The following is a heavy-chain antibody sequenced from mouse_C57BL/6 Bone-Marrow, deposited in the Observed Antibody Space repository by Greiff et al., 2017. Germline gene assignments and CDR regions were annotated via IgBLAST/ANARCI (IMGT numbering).Heavy chain of an antibody. Sequence: QVQLQQPGAELVKPGASVKMSCKASGYTFTSYWITWVKQRPGQVLEWIGDIYPGSGSTNYHEKFKSKATLTVDTSSSTAYMQLSSLPSEDSAVYYCARPYCSNYWYFDVWGTGTTGTVSS. D-gene: IGHD2-5*01. CDR3: ARPYCSNYWYFDV. CDR2: IYPGSGST. CDR1: GYTFTSYW. V-gene: IGHV1-55*01. J-gene: IGHJ1*03.